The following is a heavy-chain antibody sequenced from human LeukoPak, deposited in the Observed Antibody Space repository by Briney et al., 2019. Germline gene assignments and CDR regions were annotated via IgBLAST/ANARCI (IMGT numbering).Heavy chain of an antibody. Sequence: PGGSLRLSCAASGFTFSSYAMSWVRQAPGKGLEWVSAISGSGGSTYYADSVKGRFTISRDNSKNTLYLQMNSLRAEDTAVYYCAKDNPRGLRDGYNFDYWGQGTLVTVSS. CDR2: ISGSGGST. CDR3: AKDNPRGLRDGYNFDY. CDR1: GFTFSSYA. J-gene: IGHJ4*02. V-gene: IGHV3-23*01. D-gene: IGHD5-24*01.